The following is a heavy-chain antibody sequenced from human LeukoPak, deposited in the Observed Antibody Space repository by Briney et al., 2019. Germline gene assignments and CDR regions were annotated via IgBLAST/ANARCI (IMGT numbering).Heavy chain of an antibody. CDR1: GYTFTTYY. V-gene: IGHV1-46*01. D-gene: IGHD1-26*01. J-gene: IGHJ4*02. Sequence: ASVKVSCKASGYTFTTYYMHWVRQAPGQGLEWMGIINPSGGSTSYTQKFQGRVTMTRDMPTSTVYMELSSLRSEDTAVYYCARVSYTGTYTYDYWGQGTLVTVSS. CDR3: ARVSYTGTYTYDY. CDR2: INPSGGST.